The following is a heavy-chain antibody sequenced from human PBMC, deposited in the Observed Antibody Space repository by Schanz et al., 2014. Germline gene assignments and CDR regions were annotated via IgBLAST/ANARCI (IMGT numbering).Heavy chain of an antibody. V-gene: IGHV1-69*04. CDR3: ARIIDGDYLY. CDR2: IIPPLHQT. J-gene: IGHJ4*02. D-gene: IGHD4-17*01. Sequence: QVRLVQSGAEVKKPGSSVKVSCKSSGATFNSYAFGWVRQAPGQGFEWVGSIIPPLHQTRYAQKFEERVIITADTSTTPVYMDLASLTSDDTAVYFCARIIDGDYLYWGQGTLVTVSS. CDR1: GATFNSYA.